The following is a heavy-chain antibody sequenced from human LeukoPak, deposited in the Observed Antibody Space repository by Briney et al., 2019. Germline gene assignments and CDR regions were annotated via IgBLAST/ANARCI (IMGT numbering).Heavy chain of an antibody. J-gene: IGHJ5*02. CDR2: IYPGDSRT. CDR1: GYTFTNYW. CDR3: ACRDLLITSSGP. V-gene: IGHV5-51*01. Sequence: GESLKISCEAFGYTFTNYWIGWVRQIPGKGLEWMGVIYPGDSRTRYNPSFQGQVTISADKSVNTAHLQWSRLKASDTAIYYCACRDLLITSSGPWGQGTLVTVSS. D-gene: IGHD6-6*01.